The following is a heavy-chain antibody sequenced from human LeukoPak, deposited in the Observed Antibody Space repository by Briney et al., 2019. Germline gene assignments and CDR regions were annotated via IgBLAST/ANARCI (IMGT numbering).Heavy chain of an antibody. Sequence: SETLSLTCTVSGVSISSYYWSWIRQPPGKGLEWIGYIYYSGSTDYNPSLKSRVTISVATSKNQLSLKLNSVTAADTAVYYCARWSTDASGWPLWGQGTLVTVSS. CDR1: GVSISSYY. CDR2: IYYSGST. V-gene: IGHV4-59*08. CDR3: ARWSTDASGWPL. D-gene: IGHD6-19*01. J-gene: IGHJ4*02.